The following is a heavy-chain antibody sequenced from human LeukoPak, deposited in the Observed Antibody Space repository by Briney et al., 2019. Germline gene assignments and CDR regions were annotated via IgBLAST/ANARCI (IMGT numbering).Heavy chain of an antibody. Sequence: PTGGSLRLSCAASGFTFSSSAMSWVRQAPGKGLQWVSAMSGSGGSTYYADSVKGRFTISRDNAKNTLYLQMNSLRAEDTAVYYCARGYCSSTSCYTATPHNWFDPWGQGTLVTVSS. CDR3: ARGYCSSTSCYTATPHNWFDP. CDR2: MSGSGGST. J-gene: IGHJ5*02. D-gene: IGHD2-2*02. V-gene: IGHV3-23*01. CDR1: GFTFSSSA.